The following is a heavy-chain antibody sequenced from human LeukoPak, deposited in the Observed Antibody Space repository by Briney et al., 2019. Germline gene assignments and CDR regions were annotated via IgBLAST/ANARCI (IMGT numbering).Heavy chain of an antibody. V-gene: IGHV1-18*01. Sequence: ASVKVSCKAFSYTFTTYGLSWVRQAPGQGLEWMGWISTYNGNTNYAQKFQGRVTMTTDTSTSTAYMELRSLRSDDTAVYYCARDPTEDFWSGFYSYFDFWGQGTLVTVSS. CDR3: ARDPTEDFWSGFYSYFDF. D-gene: IGHD3-3*01. CDR2: ISTYNGNT. J-gene: IGHJ4*02. CDR1: SYTFTTYG.